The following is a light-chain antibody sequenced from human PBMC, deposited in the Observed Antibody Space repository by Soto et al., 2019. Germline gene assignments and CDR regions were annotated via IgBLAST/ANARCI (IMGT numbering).Light chain of an antibody. CDR1: QTISSW. CDR2: KAS. Sequence: DIQMPQSPSTLSGSVGDRVTITCRASQTISSWLAWYPQKPGKAPKLLIYKASTLKSGFPSRFSGSGSGTEFPLTISTLQRDDFATYYCQHYNSYSEPFGQGTKVDI. CDR3: QHYNSYSEP. J-gene: IGKJ1*01. V-gene: IGKV1-5*03.